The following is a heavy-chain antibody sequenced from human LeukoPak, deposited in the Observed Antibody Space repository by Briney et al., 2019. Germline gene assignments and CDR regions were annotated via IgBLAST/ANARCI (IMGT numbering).Heavy chain of an antibody. CDR2: IYTSGST. V-gene: IGHV4-61*02. CDR1: GGSISSGSYY. J-gene: IGHJ3*02. Sequence: SETLSLTCTVSGGSISSGSYYWSWIRQPAGKGLEWIGRIYTSGSTNYNPALKSRVTMSVDTSKNQFTLKLSSVTAADTAVYYCARDWYYYDSSGYRGWAFDIWGQGTMVTVSS. D-gene: IGHD3-22*01. CDR3: ARDWYYYDSSGYRGWAFDI.